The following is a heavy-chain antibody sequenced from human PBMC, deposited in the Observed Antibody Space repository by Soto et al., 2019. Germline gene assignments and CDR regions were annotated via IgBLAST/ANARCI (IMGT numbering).Heavy chain of an antibody. CDR1: GFTFSSYW. CDR2: IKQDGSEK. J-gene: IGHJ6*02. CDR3: ARDPNIVLVPAALRSYYYYYGMDV. D-gene: IGHD2-2*01. Sequence: GSLRLSCAASGFTFSSYWMSWVRQAPGKGLEWVANIKQDGSEKYYVDSVKGRFTISRDNAKNSLYLQMNGLRAEDTAVYYCARDPNIVLVPAALRSYYYYYGMDVWGQGT. V-gene: IGHV3-7*01.